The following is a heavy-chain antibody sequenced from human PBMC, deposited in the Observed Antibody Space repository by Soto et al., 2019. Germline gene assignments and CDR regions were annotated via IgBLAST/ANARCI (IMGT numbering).Heavy chain of an antibody. D-gene: IGHD3-22*01. CDR2: INPSGGST. Sequence: QVQLVQSGAEVKKPGASVKVSCKASGYTFTSYYMHWVRQAPGQGLEWMGIINPSGGSTSYAQKFQGRVTMTRDTSTSTVYMELSSLRSEDTAVYYCARDGYYDSSGYLGASFDFDIWGQGTMVTVSS. CDR3: ARDGYYDSSGYLGASFDFDI. J-gene: IGHJ3*02. CDR1: GYTFTSYY. V-gene: IGHV1-46*01.